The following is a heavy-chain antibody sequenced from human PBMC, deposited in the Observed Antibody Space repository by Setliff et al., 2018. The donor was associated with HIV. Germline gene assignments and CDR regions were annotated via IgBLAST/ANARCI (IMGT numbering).Heavy chain of an antibody. CDR1: GFIFEDYA. V-gene: IGHV3-43*01. CDR2: ISWDGATT. J-gene: IGHJ6*03. Sequence: PGGSLRLSCAASGFIFEDYAMHWVRQAPGKGLEWVALISWDGATTNYADFVKGRFTISRDSSKNSLYLQMNSLRTEDTALYYCAKEGGSERMPFFYYYMDVWGKGTTVTVSS. CDR3: AKEGGSERMPFFYYYMDV. D-gene: IGHD3-10*01.